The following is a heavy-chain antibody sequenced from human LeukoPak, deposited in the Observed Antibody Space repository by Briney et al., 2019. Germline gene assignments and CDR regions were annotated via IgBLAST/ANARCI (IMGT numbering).Heavy chain of an antibody. V-gene: IGHV4-39*07. J-gene: IGHJ4*02. CDR3: ARFTAIFGVVISYFDY. Sequence: SETLSLTCTVSGGSISSSSYYWGWIRQPPGKGLEWIGSIYYSGSTYYNPSLKSRVTTSVDTSKNQFSLKPSSVTAADTAVYYCARFTAIFGVVISYFDYWGQGTLVTVSS. CDR2: IYYSGST. D-gene: IGHD3-3*01. CDR1: GGSISSSSYY.